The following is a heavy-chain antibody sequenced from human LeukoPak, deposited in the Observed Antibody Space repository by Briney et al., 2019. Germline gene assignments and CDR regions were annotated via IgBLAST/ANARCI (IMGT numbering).Heavy chain of an antibody. D-gene: IGHD3-10*01. CDR2: IYSGGST. Sequence: GGSLRLSCAASGFTVSSNYMSWVRQAPGKGLEWVSVIYSGGSTYYADSAKGRFTISRDNSKNTLYLQMNSLRAEDTAVYYCARDETYYYGSGSYYWGQGTLVTVSS. J-gene: IGHJ4*02. V-gene: IGHV3-53*01. CDR3: ARDETYYYGSGSYY. CDR1: GFTVSSNY.